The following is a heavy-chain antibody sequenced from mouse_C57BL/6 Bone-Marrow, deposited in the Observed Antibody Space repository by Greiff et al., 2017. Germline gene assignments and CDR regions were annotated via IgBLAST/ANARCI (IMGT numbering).Heavy chain of an antibody. CDR1: EYEFPSHD. CDR3: ARHITTVVARYFDV. D-gene: IGHD1-1*01. V-gene: IGHV5-2*01. CDR2: INSDGGST. J-gene: IGHJ1*03. Sequence: EVQVVESGGGLVQPGESLKLSCESNEYEFPSHDMSWVRKTPEKKLELVAAINSDGGSTYYPDTMERRFIISRDNTKKTLYLQMSSLRSEDTALYYCARHITTVVARYFDVWGTGTTVTVSS.